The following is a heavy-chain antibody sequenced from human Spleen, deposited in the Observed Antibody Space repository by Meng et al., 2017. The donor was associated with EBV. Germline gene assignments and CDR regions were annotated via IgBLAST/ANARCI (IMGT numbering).Heavy chain of an antibody. CDR1: GFTCSSYG. CDR3: AKARDYYDSTGPFDY. J-gene: IGHJ4*02. CDR2: ISHDGSSQ. Sequence: QVQLLESGGGVVQPGRSLRLSCAASGFTCSSYGMHWVRQAPGKGLEWVAAISHDGSSQYYADSVKGRFTISRDKNTLYLQMNSLRADDTAVYYCAKARDYYDSTGPFDYWGQGTLVTVSS. D-gene: IGHD3-22*01. V-gene: IGHV3-30*18.